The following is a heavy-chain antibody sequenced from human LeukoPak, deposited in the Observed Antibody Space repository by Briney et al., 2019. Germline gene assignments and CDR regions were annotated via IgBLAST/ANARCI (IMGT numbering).Heavy chain of an antibody. CDR1: GFTFSSYW. D-gene: IGHD4-17*01. Sequence: GGSLRLSCAASGFTFSSYWMSWVRQAPGKGLEWVANIKQDGSENYYVDSVKGRFTISRDNAKNSLYLAMNSLRAEVTAVYYCARDQGYGDYGFDYWGQGTLVTVSP. V-gene: IGHV3-7*01. CDR3: ARDQGYGDYGFDY. J-gene: IGHJ4*02. CDR2: IKQDGSEN.